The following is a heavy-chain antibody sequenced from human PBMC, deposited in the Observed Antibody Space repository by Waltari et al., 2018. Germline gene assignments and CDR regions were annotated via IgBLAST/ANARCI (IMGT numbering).Heavy chain of an antibody. V-gene: IGHV4-38-2*01. D-gene: IGHD2-2*03. J-gene: IGHJ4*02. CDR1: GYALNSGFY. Sequence: QPQESGPGLVKPSETLSLTCDVSGYALNSGFYWGWFRRPPGKGLEWVATVYQDWTTFSNPSLNSRATTSMDTSRNQFSLKLRSVTAADTAVYFCSRQVLGYCTSAACRRLESWGQGTLVTVSS. CDR3: SRQVLGYCTSAACRRLES. CDR2: VYQDWTT.